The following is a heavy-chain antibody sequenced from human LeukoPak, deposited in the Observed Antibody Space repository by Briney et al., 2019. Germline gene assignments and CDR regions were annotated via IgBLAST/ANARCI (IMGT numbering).Heavy chain of an antibody. CDR2: IYYSGST. CDR3: ASVLIVVANFDY. CDR1: GGFISSSSYY. D-gene: IGHD3-22*01. J-gene: IGHJ4*02. Sequence: PSQTLSLTCTVSGGFISSSSYYWGWIRQPPGKGLEWIGSIYYSGSTYYNPSLKSRVTISVDTSKNQFSLKLSSVTAADTAVYYCASVLIVVANFDYWGQGTLVTVSS. V-gene: IGHV4-39*07.